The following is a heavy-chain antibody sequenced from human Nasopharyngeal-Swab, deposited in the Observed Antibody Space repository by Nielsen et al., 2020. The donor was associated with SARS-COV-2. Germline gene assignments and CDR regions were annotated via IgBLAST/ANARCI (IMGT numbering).Heavy chain of an antibody. V-gene: IGHV3-48*03. J-gene: IGHJ4*02. D-gene: IGHD3-16*01. CDR1: GFTFSSYE. CDR2: ISSSGSTI. CDR3: ARAYLVRLGELDY. Sequence: GGSLRLSCAASGFTFSSYEMNWVRQAPGKGLEWVSYISSSGSTIYYADSVKGRFTISRDNAKNSLYLQMSSLRAEDTAVYYCARAYLVRLGELDYWGQGTLVTVSS.